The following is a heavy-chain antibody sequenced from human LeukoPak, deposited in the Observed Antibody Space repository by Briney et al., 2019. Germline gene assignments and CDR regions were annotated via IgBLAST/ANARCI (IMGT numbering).Heavy chain of an antibody. V-gene: IGHV3-30-3*01. CDR1: GFTFSSYA. CDR2: ISYDGSNK. J-gene: IGHJ4*02. CDR3: ASGYYSDGSGYSPADY. D-gene: IGHD3-22*01. Sequence: GRSLRLSCAASGFTFSSYAMHWVRQAPGKGLEWVAVISYDGSNKYYADSVKGRFTISRDNSKNTLYLQMNSLRAEDTAVYYCASGYYSDGSGYSPADYWGQGTRVTVSS.